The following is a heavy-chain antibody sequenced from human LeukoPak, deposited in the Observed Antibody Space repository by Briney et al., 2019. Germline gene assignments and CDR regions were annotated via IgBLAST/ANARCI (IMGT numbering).Heavy chain of an antibody. CDR1: GGSISSSSYY. D-gene: IGHD3-3*01. V-gene: IGHV4-39*01. Sequence: SETLSLTCTVSGGSISSSSYYWGWIRQPPGKGLEWIGSIYYSGSTYYNPSLKSRVTIPVDTSKNQFSLKLYSVTAADTAVYYCARRTSWSGYKYYFDYWGQGTLVTVSS. CDR2: IYYSGST. CDR3: ARRTSWSGYKYYFDY. J-gene: IGHJ4*02.